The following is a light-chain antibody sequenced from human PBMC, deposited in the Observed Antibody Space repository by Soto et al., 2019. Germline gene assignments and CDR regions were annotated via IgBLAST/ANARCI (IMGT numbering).Light chain of an antibody. J-gene: IGKJ1*01. CDR2: DAS. Sequence: EIVLTQSPGTLSLSPGERATLSCRASQSVSSSYLAWYQQKPGQAPRLLIYDASSRATGIPDRFSGSGSGTDFTLTISRLEPEDFAVYYCQQYCSSPRTFGQGTKVEI. CDR3: QQYCSSPRT. V-gene: IGKV3-20*01. CDR1: QSVSSSY.